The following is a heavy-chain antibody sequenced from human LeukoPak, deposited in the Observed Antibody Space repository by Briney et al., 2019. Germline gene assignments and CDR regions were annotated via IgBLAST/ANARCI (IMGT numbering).Heavy chain of an antibody. V-gene: IGHV4-39*07. CDR2: ICYSGST. D-gene: IGHD5-24*01. CDR3: AREMGRDGYNLREGGYDY. CDR1: GGSISGGKDF. J-gene: IGHJ4*02. Sequence: SETLSLTCTVSGGSISGGKDFWAWIRQPPGKGLEWIGSICYSGSTYYNPSLKSRATISVDTSKSEFSLNLHSVTAADTAVYYCAREMGRDGYNLREGGYDYWGQGTLVTVSS.